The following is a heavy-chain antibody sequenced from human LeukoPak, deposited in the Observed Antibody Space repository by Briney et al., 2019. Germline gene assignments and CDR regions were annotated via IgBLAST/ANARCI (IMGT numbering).Heavy chain of an antibody. V-gene: IGHV3-30*02. D-gene: IGHD3-22*01. CDR1: GFTFSSYG. CDR2: IRYDGSNK. Sequence: GGSLRLSCAASGFTFSSYGMHWVRQAPGKGLEWVAFIRYDGSNKYYADSVKGRFTITRDNSKNTLYLQMNSLRAEDTAVYYCAKLLHRDSYFDYWGQGTLVTVSS. CDR3: AKLLHRDSYFDY. J-gene: IGHJ4*02.